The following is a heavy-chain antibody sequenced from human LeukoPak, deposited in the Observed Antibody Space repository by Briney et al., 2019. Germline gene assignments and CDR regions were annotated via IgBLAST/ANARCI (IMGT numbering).Heavy chain of an antibody. Sequence: GGSLRLSCAASGFRFSDYWMSWVRQAPGKGLEWVANIKEDGADKYYVESVKGRFTIFRDNAKHSLHLQMNSLRVEDTAVYYCASGMTEFDYWGQGTLVTVSS. CDR2: IKEDGADK. V-gene: IGHV3-7*01. CDR1: GFRFSDYW. J-gene: IGHJ4*02. CDR3: ASGMTEFDY.